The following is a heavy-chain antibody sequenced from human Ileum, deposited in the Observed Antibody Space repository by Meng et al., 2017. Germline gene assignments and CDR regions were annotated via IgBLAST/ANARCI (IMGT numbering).Heavy chain of an antibody. Sequence: VHLQQGGAGLLKPSETLSLTCTVDGASFTGYSWTWIRQSPGKGLEWIGEVNHDGGTNYSPSLKSRVIISIDTSKNQFSLKLTAVTATDAAVYYCAREGSWFGADYWGQGTLVTVSS. CDR3: AREGSWFGADY. V-gene: IGHV4-34*02. CDR2: VNHDGGT. J-gene: IGHJ4*02. CDR1: GASFTGYS. D-gene: IGHD3-10*01.